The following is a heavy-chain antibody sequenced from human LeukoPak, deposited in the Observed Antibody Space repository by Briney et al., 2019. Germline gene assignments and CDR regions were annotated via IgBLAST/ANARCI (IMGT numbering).Heavy chain of an antibody. V-gene: IGHV1-2*02. CDR2: INPNSGGT. CDR1: GYSFTDYY. J-gene: IGHJ4*02. D-gene: IGHD3-3*01. CDR3: ARAYDFWSGYYFEN. Sequence: ASVKVSCEASGYSFTDYYIHWVRQAPGQGLEYMGWINPNSGGTSYAQNIQGRVTMTRDTSISTAYMELSSLRSDDTAVYYCARAYDFWSGYYFENWGQGSLVTVSS.